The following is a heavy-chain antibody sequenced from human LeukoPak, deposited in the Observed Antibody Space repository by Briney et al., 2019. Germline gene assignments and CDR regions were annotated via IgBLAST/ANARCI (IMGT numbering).Heavy chain of an antibody. CDR3: ARFVLRHFDWFGRGFDP. Sequence: PSETLSLTCAVYGGSFSGYYWSWIRQPPGKGLEWIGEINHSGSTNYNPSLKSRVTISVDTSKNQFSLKLSSVTAADTAVYYCARFVLRHFDWFGRGFDPWGQGTLVTVSS. J-gene: IGHJ5*02. V-gene: IGHV4-34*01. CDR2: INHSGST. D-gene: IGHD3-9*01. CDR1: GGSFSGYY.